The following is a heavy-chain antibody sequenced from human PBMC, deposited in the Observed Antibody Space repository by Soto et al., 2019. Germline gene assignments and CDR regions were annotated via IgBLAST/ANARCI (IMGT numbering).Heavy chain of an antibody. J-gene: IGHJ6*03. V-gene: IGHV4-34*01. CDR2: INHSGST. CDR1: GGSFSGYY. D-gene: IGHD2-2*01. Sequence: QVQLQQWGAGLLKPSETLSLTCAVYGGSFSGYYWSWIRQPPGKGLEGIGEINHSGSTNYNPSLKRRVTISVDTSKNQFSLKLSSVTAADTAVYYCARGRVSRDCSSTSCRKSDYYYYYMDVWGKGTTVTVSS. CDR3: ARGRVSRDCSSTSCRKSDYYYYYMDV.